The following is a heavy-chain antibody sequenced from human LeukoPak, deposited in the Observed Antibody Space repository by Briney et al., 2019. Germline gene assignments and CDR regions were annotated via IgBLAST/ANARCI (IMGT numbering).Heavy chain of an antibody. CDR3: AKDQVGVADPLDY. CDR2: ISGSGGST. J-gene: IGHJ4*02. CDR1: GFTFSSYA. Sequence: GGSLRLSCAASGFTFSSYAMSWVRQAPGKGLEWVSAISGSGGSTYYADSVKGRFAISRDNSKNTLDLQMNSLRAEDTAVYYCAKDQVGVADPLDYWGQGTLVTVSS. D-gene: IGHD1-26*01. V-gene: IGHV3-23*01.